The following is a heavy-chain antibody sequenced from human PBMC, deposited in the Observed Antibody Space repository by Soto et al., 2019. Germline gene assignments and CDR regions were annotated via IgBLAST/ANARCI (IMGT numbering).Heavy chain of an antibody. J-gene: IGHJ1*01. V-gene: IGHV4-39*01. CDR2: IYYSGST. D-gene: IGHD3-10*01. CDR3: ARQGYYGSGSYLVTAIFYVDFQT. Sequence: SEPLSLTCTVSGGSISSSSYYWGWIRQPPGKGLEWIGSIYYSGSTYYNPSLKSRVTISVDTSKNQFSLKLSSVTAADTAVYYCARQGYYGSGSYLVTAIFYVDFQTWGLYTLVTVAS. CDR1: GGSISSSSYY.